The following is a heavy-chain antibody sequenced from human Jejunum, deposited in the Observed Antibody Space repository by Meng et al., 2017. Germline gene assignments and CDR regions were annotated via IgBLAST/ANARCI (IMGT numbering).Heavy chain of an antibody. Sequence: QVQLQESGPGLVKPSQTLSLTCTVSGGSISGGDYYWRWIRQPPGKGLEWIGYIYHSGSTDYNPSLKSRVTISVDTSKNQFSLRLSTVTAADTAVYCCARDNQVDTWGPGTLVTVSS. J-gene: IGHJ5*02. CDR1: GGSISGGDYY. CDR2: IYHSGST. CDR3: ARDNQVDT. D-gene: IGHD1-14*01. V-gene: IGHV4-30-4*01.